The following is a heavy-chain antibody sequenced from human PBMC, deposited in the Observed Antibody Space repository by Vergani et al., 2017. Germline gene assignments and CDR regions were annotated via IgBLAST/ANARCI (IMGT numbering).Heavy chain of an antibody. Sequence: EVQLVESGGGLVQPGGSLRLSCAASGFTFSSSSMHWVRQAPGKGLEWVSAISSDDTNTYHADFGEGRCAISRDNDKTALYLQMNSVRGEDTAVYYCAREGVPDAFDIWGQGTMVTVSS. V-gene: IGHV3-48*01. D-gene: IGHD4/OR15-4a*01. CDR2: ISSDDTNT. J-gene: IGHJ3*02. CDR3: AREGVPDAFDI. CDR1: GFTFSSSS.